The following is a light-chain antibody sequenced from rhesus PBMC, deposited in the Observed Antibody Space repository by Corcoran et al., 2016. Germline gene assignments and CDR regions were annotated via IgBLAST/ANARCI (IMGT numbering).Light chain of an antibody. J-gene: IGKJ1*01. Sequence: EIVLTQSPATLSLSPGERATLSCRASQNANNSLAWYQQKPKQPPRLLIYGASSRAPGIPGRFSGRGSGTDFTLTISSLEPEYFTVYYCQQYNIWPRTFGRGTKVEIK. V-gene: IGKV3-42*03. CDR2: GAS. CDR1: QNANNS. CDR3: QQYNIWPRT.